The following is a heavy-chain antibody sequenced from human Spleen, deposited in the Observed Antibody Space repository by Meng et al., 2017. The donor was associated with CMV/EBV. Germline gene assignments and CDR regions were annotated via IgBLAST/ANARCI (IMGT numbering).Heavy chain of an antibody. V-gene: IGHV4-34*01. J-gene: IGHJ5*02. CDR3: ARGCGVRGSTSCYTGWLDP. CDR1: SFSGYY. CDR2: INHSGST. D-gene: IGHD2-2*02. Sequence: SFSGYYWSWIRQPPGKGLEWIGEINHSGSTNYNPSLKSRVTISVDTSKNQFSLKLSSVTAADTAVYYCARGCGVRGSTSCYTGWLDPWGQGTLVTVSS.